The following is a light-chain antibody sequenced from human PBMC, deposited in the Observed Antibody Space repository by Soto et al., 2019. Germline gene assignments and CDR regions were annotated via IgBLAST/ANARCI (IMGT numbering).Light chain of an antibody. CDR3: SSYTTSNTRQIV. V-gene: IGLV2-14*03. CDR2: DVS. Sequence: QSALTHPASVSRSPRQSINITCTGTSSDVGGYHYVSWYQHHPGKAPKLIIYDVSNRPSRVSNPFSGSKSGNTASLTISGLQPEDEADYYCSSYTTSNTRQIVFGTGTKVTVL. J-gene: IGLJ1*01. CDR1: SSDVGGYHY.